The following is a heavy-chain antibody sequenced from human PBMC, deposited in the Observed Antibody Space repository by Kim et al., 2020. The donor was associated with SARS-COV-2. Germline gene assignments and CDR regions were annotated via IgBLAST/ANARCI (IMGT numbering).Heavy chain of an antibody. CDR2: IRSKAYGGTT. CDR3: TRVVVVVTAANRPKYYFDY. CDR1: GFTFGDYA. J-gene: IGHJ4*02. V-gene: IGHV3-49*03. D-gene: IGHD2-21*02. Sequence: GGSLRLSCTASGFTFGDYAMSWFRQAPGKGLEWVGFIRSKAYGGTTEYAASVKGRFTISRDDSKSIAYLQMNSLKTEDTAVYYCTRVVVVVTAANRPKYYFDYWGQGTLVTVSS.